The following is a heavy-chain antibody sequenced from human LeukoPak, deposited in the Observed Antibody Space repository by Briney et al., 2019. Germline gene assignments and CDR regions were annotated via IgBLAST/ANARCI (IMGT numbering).Heavy chain of an antibody. Sequence: PGGSLRLSCAASGFTFSSYWIHSVRHAPGNGLVWVSRINSDGSSTSYAASVKGRFTISRDNAKNTLYLQMNSLRAEDTAVYYCARGPHYYDKSVAFDIWGQGTMVTVSS. V-gene: IGHV3-74*01. CDR2: INSDGSST. CDR3: ARGPHYYDKSVAFDI. CDR1: GFTFSSYW. D-gene: IGHD3-22*01. J-gene: IGHJ3*02.